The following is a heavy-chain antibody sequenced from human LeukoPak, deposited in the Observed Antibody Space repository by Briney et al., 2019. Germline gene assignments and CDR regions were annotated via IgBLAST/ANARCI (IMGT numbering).Heavy chain of an antibody. CDR2: IRYDGSNK. J-gene: IGHJ4*02. CDR1: GFTFSSYG. V-gene: IGHV3-30*02. D-gene: IGHD3-10*01. CDR3: ATHHYGSGSYFLKN. Sequence: GGSLRLSCAASGFTFSSYGVHWVRQAPGKGLEGVAFIRYDGSNKYYADSVKGRFTISRDNSKNTLYLQMNSLRAEDTAVYYCATHHYGSGSYFLKNWGQGTLVTVSS.